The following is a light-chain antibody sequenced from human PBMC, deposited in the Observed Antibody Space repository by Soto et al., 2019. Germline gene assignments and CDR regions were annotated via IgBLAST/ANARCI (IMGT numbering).Light chain of an antibody. CDR1: QGIGTS. J-gene: IGKJ4*01. CDR3: QKYNAAPLS. CDR2: GAS. Sequence: DIQMTQSPSSLSASVGDRVTITCRASQGIGTSLVWYQQKPGKAPRLLIHGASTLQSGVPSRFSGSGSGTDFTLIISSLQPEDVAMYYCQKYNAAPLSFGGGTKV. V-gene: IGKV1-27*01.